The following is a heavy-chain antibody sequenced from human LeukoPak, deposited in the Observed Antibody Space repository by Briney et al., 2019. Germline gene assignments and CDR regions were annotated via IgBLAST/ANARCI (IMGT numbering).Heavy chain of an antibody. J-gene: IGHJ4*02. CDR2: IWYDGSNK. CDR3: ARDRLLWFGEFELFDY. D-gene: IGHD3-10*01. CDR1: GFTFSSYG. V-gene: IGHV3-33*01. Sequence: GGSLRLSCAASGFTFSSYGMHWVRQAPGKGLEWVAVIWYDGSNKYYADSVKGRFTISRDNSKNTLYLQMNSLRAEDTAVYYCARDRLLWFGEFELFDYWGQGTLVTVSS.